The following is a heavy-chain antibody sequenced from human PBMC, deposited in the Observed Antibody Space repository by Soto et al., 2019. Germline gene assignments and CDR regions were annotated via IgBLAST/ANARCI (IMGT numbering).Heavy chain of an antibody. CDR2: ISYDGSNK. CDR3: AKEMGTIGLIKNHYGMDV. CDR1: GFTFSSYG. V-gene: IGHV3-30*18. J-gene: IGHJ6*02. D-gene: IGHD1-1*01. Sequence: GGSLRLSCAASGFTFSSYGMHWVRQAPGKGLEWVTVISYDGSNKYYADSVKGRFTISRDNSKNTLYLQMNSLRAEDTAVYYCAKEMGTIGLIKNHYGMDVWRQGTTVTVSS.